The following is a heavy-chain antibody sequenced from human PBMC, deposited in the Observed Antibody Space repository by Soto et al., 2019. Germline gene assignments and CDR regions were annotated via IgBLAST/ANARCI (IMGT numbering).Heavy chain of an antibody. D-gene: IGHD3-22*01. Sequence: SETLSLTCTVSGGSISSGDYYWSWIRQPPGKGLEWIGYIYYSGSTYYNPSLKSRVTISVDTSKNQFSLKLSSVTAADTAVYYCARYYDSSGYYRGSFDYWGQGTLVTVSS. CDR3: ARYYDSSGYYRGSFDY. V-gene: IGHV4-30-4*01. CDR2: IYYSGST. CDR1: GGSISSGDYY. J-gene: IGHJ4*02.